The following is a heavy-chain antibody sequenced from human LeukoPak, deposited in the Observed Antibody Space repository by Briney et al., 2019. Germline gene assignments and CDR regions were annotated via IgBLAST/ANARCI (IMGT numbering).Heavy chain of an antibody. Sequence: QTGGSLRLSCAASGFTFSSYWMSWVRQAPGKGLEWVANIKQDGSEKYYVDSVKGRFTISRDNAKNSLYLQMNSLRAEDTAVYYCARDSRSPEPDYFDYWGQGTLVTVSS. J-gene: IGHJ4*02. CDR3: ARDSRSPEPDYFDY. CDR1: GFTFSSYW. V-gene: IGHV3-7*03. CDR2: IKQDGSEK.